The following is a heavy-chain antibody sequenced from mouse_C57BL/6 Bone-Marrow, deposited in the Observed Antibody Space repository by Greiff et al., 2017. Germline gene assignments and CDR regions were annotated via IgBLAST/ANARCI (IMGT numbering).Heavy chain of an antibody. CDR1: GFTFTSYW. V-gene: IGHV1-50*01. J-gene: IGHJ2*01. Sequence: QVQLKQPAAELVKPGASVKLSCKASGFTFTSYWMPWVKQRPGQGLEWSGEIDPSDRYSNYNQNFKGKATMAVDTSSSTSYMQRSSMTSEDTAVYYCARGYGGDYWGQGTTLTVSS. CDR3: ARGYGGDY. CDR2: IDPSDRYS. D-gene: IGHD2-14*01.